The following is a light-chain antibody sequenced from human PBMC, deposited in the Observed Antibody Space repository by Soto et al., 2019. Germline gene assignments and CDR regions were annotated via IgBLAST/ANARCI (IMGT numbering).Light chain of an antibody. V-gene: IGLV4-69*01. Sequence: QLVLTQSPSASASLGASVKLTCTLSSGHSSYAIAWHQQQPEKGPRYLMKLNSDGSHSKGDGIPDRFSGSSSGAERYLTISSLQSEDVADYYCQTWGTGMVFGGGTKLTVL. CDR3: QTWGTGMV. CDR2: LNSDGSH. J-gene: IGLJ2*01. CDR1: SGHSSYA.